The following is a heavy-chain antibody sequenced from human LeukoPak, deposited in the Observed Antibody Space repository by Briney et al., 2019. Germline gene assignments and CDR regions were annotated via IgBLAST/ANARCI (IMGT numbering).Heavy chain of an antibody. J-gene: IGHJ4*02. D-gene: IGHD2-2*02. V-gene: IGHV1-46*01. CDR2: INPSGSST. CDR1: GYTFTSYY. CDR3: ARDNRGPLTAAIMGYYFDY. Sequence: GASVKVSCKASGYTFTSYYLHWVRQAPGQGLEWMGLINPSGSSTSNTQKFQGRVTMTRDTSTSTVYMELSSLRSEDTAVYYCARDNRGPLTAAIMGYYFDYWGQGTLVTVSS.